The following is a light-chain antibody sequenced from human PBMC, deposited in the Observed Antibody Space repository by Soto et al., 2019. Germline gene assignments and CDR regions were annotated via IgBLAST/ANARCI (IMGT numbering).Light chain of an antibody. CDR3: QQSGSSPPT. CDR2: GAS. J-gene: IGKJ3*01. Sequence: EIVLTQSPGTLSLSPGERATLSCRASQSVSTNYLAWYQQRPGQAPRLLIYGASSRATGTPDRFSGSGSGTDFTLAISRLEPEDFAVYYCQQSGSSPPTFGPGTKVDIK. V-gene: IGKV3-20*01. CDR1: QSVSTNY.